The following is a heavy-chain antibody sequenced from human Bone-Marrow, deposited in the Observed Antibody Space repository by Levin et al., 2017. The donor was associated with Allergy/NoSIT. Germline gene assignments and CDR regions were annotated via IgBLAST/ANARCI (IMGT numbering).Heavy chain of an antibody. D-gene: IGHD3-3*01. CDR3: ARVRSTIFARMDV. V-gene: IGHV1-69*13. CDR1: GGTFSNYA. Sequence: SVKVSCKTSGGTFSNYAINWVRQAPGQGLEMMGQIIPLVGTTNYVQKFQGRVTITADESTDTSYMELSSLTSEDTAVDDCARVRSTIFARMDVWGQGTTVTVSS. CDR2: IIPLVGTT. J-gene: IGHJ6*02.